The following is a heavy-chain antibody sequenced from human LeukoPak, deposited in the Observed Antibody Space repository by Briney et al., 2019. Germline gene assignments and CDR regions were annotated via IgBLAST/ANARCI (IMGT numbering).Heavy chain of an antibody. CDR2: ISGHNGDT. CDR1: GYTFTSYG. D-gene: IGHD2-2*01. J-gene: IGHJ3*02. CDR3: ARIAYCSSTSCSDAFDM. V-gene: IGHV1-18*01. Sequence: ASVKVSCKASGYTFTSYGLSWVRQVPGQGLEWLGWISGHNGDTNYAQKLQGRLTVTTETSTSTAYMELGSLRSDDTAMYYCARIAYCSSTSCSDAFDMWGQGTMVTVSS.